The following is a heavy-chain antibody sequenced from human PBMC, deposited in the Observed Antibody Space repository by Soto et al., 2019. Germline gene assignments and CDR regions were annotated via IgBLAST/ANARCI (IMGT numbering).Heavy chain of an antibody. Sequence: SETLSLTCAVYGGSFSGYYWSWIRQPPGKGLEWIGEINHSGSTNYNPSLKSRVTISVDTSKNQFSLKLSSVTAADTAVYYCARYVWGSYHLDYWGQGTLVTVSS. J-gene: IGHJ4*02. CDR3: ARYVWGSYHLDY. CDR2: INHSGST. CDR1: GGSFSGYY. D-gene: IGHD3-16*02. V-gene: IGHV4-34*01.